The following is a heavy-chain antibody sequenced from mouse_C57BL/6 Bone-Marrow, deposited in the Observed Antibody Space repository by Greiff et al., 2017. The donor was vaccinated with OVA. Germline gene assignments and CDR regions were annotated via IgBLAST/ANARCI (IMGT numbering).Heavy chain of an antibody. CDR2: ISDGGSFT. CDR1: GFTFSSYA. D-gene: IGHD1-1*01. CDR3: ARDATVGGCAMDY. Sequence: EVKLQESGGGLVKPGGSLKLSCAASGFTFSSYAMSWFRQTPEKRLEWVATISDGGSFTYYPDTVKGRFTIPRDNANSNQYLQMSRLKSEDTAMYYCARDATVGGCAMDYWGQGTSVTVSS. J-gene: IGHJ4*01. V-gene: IGHV5-4*01.